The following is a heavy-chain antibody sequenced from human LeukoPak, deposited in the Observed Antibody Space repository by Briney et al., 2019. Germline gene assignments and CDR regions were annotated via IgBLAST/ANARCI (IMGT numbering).Heavy chain of an antibody. CDR2: ISSSGTTI. Sequence: GGSLRLSCAASGFTFSSYSMNWLRQAPGQGLEWLSYISSSGTTIYYADSVKGRFTISRDNSKNTLYLQMNSLRADDTAVYSCARDIVMWGQGALVTVSS. CDR3: ARDIVM. CDR1: GFTFSSYS. J-gene: IGHJ4*02. V-gene: IGHV3-48*01. D-gene: IGHD2/OR15-2a*01.